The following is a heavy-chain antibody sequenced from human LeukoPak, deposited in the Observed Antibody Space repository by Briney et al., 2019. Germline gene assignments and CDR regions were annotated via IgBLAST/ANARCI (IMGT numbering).Heavy chain of an antibody. D-gene: IGHD2-21*02. J-gene: IGHJ5*02. CDR2: ISAYTGDT. Sequence: ASVKVSCKTSGYTFTNHGIGWVRQAPGQGLEWMGWISAYTGDTHYVQKFNDRVTMTIDTSTSTAYMELTSLRSDDTAFYYCARVMGLRLRPSRFYPGGQGPLFTVSP. CDR1: GYTFTNHG. V-gene: IGHV1-18*01. CDR3: ARVMGLRLRPSRFYP.